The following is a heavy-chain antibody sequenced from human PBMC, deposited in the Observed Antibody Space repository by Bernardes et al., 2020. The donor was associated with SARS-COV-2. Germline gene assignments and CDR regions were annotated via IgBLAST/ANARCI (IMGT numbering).Heavy chain of an antibody. V-gene: IGHV3-30*03. CDR2: ISYDGGNK. D-gene: IGHD2-8*01. CDR1: GFTINNYG. Sequence: GGSLRLSCAASGFTINNYGMHWVRQAPGKGLEWVAVISYDGGNKYYADSVKGRFTISRDNSKNTLFLQMNSLTTEDTAVYYCATGMVAAVAAGSDYWGQGTLVTVSS. J-gene: IGHJ4*02. CDR3: ATGMVAAVAAGSDY.